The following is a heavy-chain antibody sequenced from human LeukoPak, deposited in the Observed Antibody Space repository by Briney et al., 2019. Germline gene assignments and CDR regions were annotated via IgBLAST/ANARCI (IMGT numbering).Heavy chain of an antibody. Sequence: GGSLRLSCAASGFTFSSYWMSWVRQAPGKGLEWVANIKQDGSEKYYVDSVKGRFTISRDNAKNSLYLQMNSLRAEDTAVYYCAKDIQLWHPDGFDYWGQGTLVTVSS. V-gene: IGHV3-7*01. CDR2: IKQDGSEK. D-gene: IGHD5-18*01. CDR3: AKDIQLWHPDGFDY. J-gene: IGHJ4*02. CDR1: GFTFSSYW.